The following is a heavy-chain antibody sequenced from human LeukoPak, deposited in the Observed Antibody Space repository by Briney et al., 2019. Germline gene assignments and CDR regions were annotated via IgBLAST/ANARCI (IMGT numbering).Heavy chain of an antibody. J-gene: IGHJ5*02. Sequence: SETLSLTCAVYGGSFSGYYWNWLRQPPGKGLEWIGEINHSGSTNYNPSLKSRFTISVDTSKNQFSLKLSSVTAADTAVYYCASTTSSGGWFDPWGQGTLVTVSS. D-gene: IGHD2-15*01. CDR1: GGSFSGYY. CDR2: INHSGST. CDR3: ASTTSSGGWFDP. V-gene: IGHV4-34*01.